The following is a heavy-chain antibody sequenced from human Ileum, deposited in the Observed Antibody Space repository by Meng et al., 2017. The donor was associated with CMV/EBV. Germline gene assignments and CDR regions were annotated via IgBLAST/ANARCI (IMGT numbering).Heavy chain of an antibody. CDR1: GSFSPYT. V-gene: IGHV4-34*01. J-gene: IGHJ4*02. Sequence: LQAQPWAAGLLKPSETLSLTCSLGGSFSPYTWSWIRQAPGKGLEWIGEINQYGSTNFNPSVKSRVTISRDTSKNQFSLRLNSVTAADAAVYYCVTADHHAIKYWGQGTLVTVSS. CDR3: VTADHHAIKY. CDR2: INQYGST. D-gene: IGHD5-12*01.